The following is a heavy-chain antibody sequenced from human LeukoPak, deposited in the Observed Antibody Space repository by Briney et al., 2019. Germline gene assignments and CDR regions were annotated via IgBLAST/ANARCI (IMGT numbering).Heavy chain of an antibody. CDR2: INWNGGST. D-gene: IGHD3-10*01. J-gene: IGHJ3*02. CDR1: GFTFDYYG. V-gene: IGHV3-20*04. Sequence: GGSLRLSCAASGFTFDYYGLSWVRQAPGKGLEWISTINWNGGSTGYADSVKGRFTISRDNAKNSLYLQMYSLRAEDTALYYCARDLGDIMVRGQGAFDIWGQGTMVTVSS. CDR3: ARDLGDIMVRGQGAFDI.